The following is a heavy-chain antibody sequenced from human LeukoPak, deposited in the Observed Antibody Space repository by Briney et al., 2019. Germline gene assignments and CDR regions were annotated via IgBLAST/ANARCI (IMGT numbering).Heavy chain of an antibody. CDR1: GFTFSDYY. CDR3: DF. D-gene: IGHD6-13*01. CDR2: ISSSGSML. J-gene: IGHJ4*02. Sequence: KPGGSLRLSCAVSGFTFSDYYISWVRQAPGKGLEWVSYISSSGSMLHYADSVEGRFTISRDNAKNYTAVYYCTRRPYSSSWYYFDFWGQGTLVTVSS. V-gene: IGHV3-11*01.